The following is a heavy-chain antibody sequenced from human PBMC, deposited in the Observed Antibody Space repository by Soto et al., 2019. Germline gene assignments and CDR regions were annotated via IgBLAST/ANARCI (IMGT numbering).Heavy chain of an antibody. CDR1: GYSFTSYW. Sequence: PGESLKISCKGSGYSFTSYWIGWVRQMPGKGLEWMGIIYPGDSDTRYSPSFQGQVTISADKSISTAYLQWSSLKASDTAMYYCASSCSGGSCTNAFDICGQGTMVTVSS. V-gene: IGHV5-51*01. CDR3: ASSCSGGSCTNAFDI. J-gene: IGHJ3*02. CDR2: IYPGDSDT. D-gene: IGHD2-15*01.